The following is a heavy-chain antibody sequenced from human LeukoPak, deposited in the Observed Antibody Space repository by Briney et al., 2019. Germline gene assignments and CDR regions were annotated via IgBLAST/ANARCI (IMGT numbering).Heavy chain of an antibody. CDR1: GFTFSSYA. CDR2: ISSNGGST. CDR3: AHMKAPGWFGEDY. Sequence: AGGSLRLSCAASGFTFSSYAMHWVRQAPGKGLEYVSAISSNGGSTYYANSVKGRFTISRDNAKNSLYLQMNSLRAEDTAVYYCAHMKAPGWFGEDYWGQGTLVTVSS. J-gene: IGHJ4*02. D-gene: IGHD3-10*01. V-gene: IGHV3-64*01.